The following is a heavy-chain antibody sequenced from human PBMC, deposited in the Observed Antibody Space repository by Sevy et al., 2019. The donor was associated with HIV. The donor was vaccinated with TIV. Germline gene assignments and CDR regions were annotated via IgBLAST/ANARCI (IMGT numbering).Heavy chain of an antibody. CDR2: INPDVGGT. J-gene: IGHJ5*02. CDR1: GYSFTSNY. CDR3: ARTDYKGNNWFDP. D-gene: IGHD1-20*01. Sequence: ASVKVSCKASGYSFTSNYIHWVRQAPGQGLEWMGWINPDVGGTHYAQKFRGRVTITRDMSISTAYMELSSLRSDDTAVYYRARTDYKGNNWFDPWGQGTLVTVSS. V-gene: IGHV1-2*02.